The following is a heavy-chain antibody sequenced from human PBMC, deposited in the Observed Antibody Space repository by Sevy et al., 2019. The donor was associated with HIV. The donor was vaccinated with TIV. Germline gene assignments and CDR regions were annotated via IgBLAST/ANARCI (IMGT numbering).Heavy chain of an antibody. J-gene: IGHJ5*01. Sequence: ASVKVSCKASGGTFSSYAITWMRQAPGQGLEWMGVIIPIFGSANYAQKFQGRVTITADESTSTAYMDLSSLRSEDTAVYYCARELGDRTLTTVNWFDPWGQGSLVTVSS. CDR3: ARELGDRTLTTVNWFDP. V-gene: IGHV1-69*13. CDR1: GGTFSSYA. D-gene: IGHD4-17*01. CDR2: IIPIFGSA.